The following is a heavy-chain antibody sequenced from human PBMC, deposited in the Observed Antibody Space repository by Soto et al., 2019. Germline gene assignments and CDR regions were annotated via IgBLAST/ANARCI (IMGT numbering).Heavy chain of an antibody. CDR3: AREVKQRLGYYYIGLDV. CDR2: FSLSGDT. D-gene: IGHD6-25*01. V-gene: IGHV4-4*07. CDR1: GDSIRAFY. Sequence: QVQLQESGPGLVKTSETVSLTCAVSGDSIRAFYWRWFRQPARGGLEWIGRFSLSGDTDYNPSLRSRLTRSFDTSKSQFSLRLTSVTAADTAVDYCAREVKQRLGYYYIGLDVWGQGTTVTVSS. J-gene: IGHJ6*02.